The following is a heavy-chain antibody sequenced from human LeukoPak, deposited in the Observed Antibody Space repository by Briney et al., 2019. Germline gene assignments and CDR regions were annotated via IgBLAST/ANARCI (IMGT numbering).Heavy chain of an antibody. V-gene: IGHV1-69*13. CDR3: ARESPLVKLMDY. Sequence: ASVKVSCKASGGTFSSYAISWVRQAPGQGLEWMGGIIPIFGTANYAQKFQGRVTITADESTSTAYMELSSLRSEDTAVYYCARESPLVKLMDYWGQGTLVTVSS. CDR1: GGTFSSYA. D-gene: IGHD3-22*01. J-gene: IGHJ4*02. CDR2: IIPIFGTA.